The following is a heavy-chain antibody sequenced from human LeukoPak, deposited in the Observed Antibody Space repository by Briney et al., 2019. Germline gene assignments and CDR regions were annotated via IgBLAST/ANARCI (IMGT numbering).Heavy chain of an antibody. V-gene: IGHV1-46*01. CDR2: INPSGGST. CDR1: GYTFTSYY. CDR3: ARTLPAAGRSYYYGMDV. Sequence: GASVKVSCKASGYTFTSYYMHWVRQAPGQGLEWMGIINPSGGSTSYAQKFQGRVTMTRDTSTSTVYMELSSLRSEDTAVYYCARTLPAAGRSYYYGMDVWGQGTTVTASS. J-gene: IGHJ6*02. D-gene: IGHD2-2*01.